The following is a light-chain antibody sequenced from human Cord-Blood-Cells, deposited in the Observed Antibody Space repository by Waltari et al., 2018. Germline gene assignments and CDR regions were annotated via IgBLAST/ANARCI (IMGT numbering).Light chain of an antibody. CDR2: AAS. J-gene: IGKJ4*01. Sequence: DIKMTQSPSSLSASVGDRVTITCRASQSSSSYLNWYQQKPGKAPKLLIYAASSLQSGVPSRFSGSGSGTDFTLTISSLQPEDFATYYCQQSYSTPQTFGGGTKVEIK. V-gene: IGKV1-39*01. CDR3: QQSYSTPQT. CDR1: QSSSSY.